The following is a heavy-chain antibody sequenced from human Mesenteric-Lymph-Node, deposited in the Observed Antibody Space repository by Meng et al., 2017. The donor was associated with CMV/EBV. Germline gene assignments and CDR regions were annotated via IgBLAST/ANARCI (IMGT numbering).Heavy chain of an antibody. V-gene: IGHV3-30-3*01. CDR2: ISYDGSNK. Sequence: GESLKISCAASGFTFSTHAVHWVRQAPGKGLEWVALISYDGSNKYYADSVKGRFTISRDNSKSTLYLQMNSLRVEDTAVYYCAKDLEVGGAGYYFDYWGQGTLVTVSS. D-gene: IGHD1-26*01. CDR3: AKDLEVGGAGYYFDY. CDR1: GFTFSTHA. J-gene: IGHJ4*02.